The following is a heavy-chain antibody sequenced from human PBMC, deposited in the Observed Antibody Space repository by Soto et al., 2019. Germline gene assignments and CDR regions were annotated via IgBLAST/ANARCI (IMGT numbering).Heavy chain of an antibody. CDR3: ANSGYSYCSLSSFDY. D-gene: IGHD5-18*01. Sequence: QVQLQESGPGLVKPSQTLSLTCTVSGGSISSGDYYWSWIRQPPGKGLEWIGYIYYSGSTYFNPSLKGRGTISVDTSQNQFLLKLSSVAAAGTAVYYCANSGYSYCSLSSFDYWGQGTLVTVSA. J-gene: IGHJ4*02. V-gene: IGHV4-30-4*01. CDR1: GGSISSGDYY. CDR2: IYYSGST.